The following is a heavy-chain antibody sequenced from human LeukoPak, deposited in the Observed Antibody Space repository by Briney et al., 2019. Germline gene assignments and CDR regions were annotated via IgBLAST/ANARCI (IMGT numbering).Heavy chain of an antibody. V-gene: IGHV1-3*01. CDR3: ARGVRITMVRGVIIRGPFDY. Sequence: ASVKVSCKASGYTFTSYAMHWVRQAPGQRLEWMGWINAGNGNTKYSQKFQGRVTITRDTSASTAYMELSSLRSEDTAVYYCARGVRITMVRGVIIRGPFDYWGQGTLVTVSS. J-gene: IGHJ4*02. CDR2: INAGNGNT. D-gene: IGHD3-10*01. CDR1: GYTFTSYA.